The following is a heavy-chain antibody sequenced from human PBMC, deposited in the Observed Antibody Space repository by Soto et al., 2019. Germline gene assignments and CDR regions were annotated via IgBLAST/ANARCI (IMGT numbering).Heavy chain of an antibody. CDR1: GFTFSRYA. J-gene: IGHJ4*02. D-gene: IGHD1-26*01. CDR2: ISETGGST. V-gene: IGHV3-23*01. Sequence: GGSLRLSCVASGFTFSRYAMIWVRQAPGKGLEWISSISETGGSTYYAASVKGRFTISRDNSMNTLYLQVNSLRAEDTAVYYCAKERYSGYYDYWGQGTPVTVS. CDR3: AKERYSGYYDY.